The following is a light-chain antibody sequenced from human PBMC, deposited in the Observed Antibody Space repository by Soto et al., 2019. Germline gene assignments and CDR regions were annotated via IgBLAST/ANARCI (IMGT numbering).Light chain of an antibody. J-gene: IGKJ1*01. CDR1: QSLVHSDGNTY. V-gene: IGKV2-30*02. CDR3: LQGRPWPLT. Sequence: DVVMTQSPLSLPVTLGQPASISCRSSQSLVHSDGNTYLNWFQQRPGQTPRRLINTVSHRDSGVPDRLRGSGSGTDFTLNISRLEPEDFGVYYCLQGRPWPLTFGQGTKVEIK. CDR2: TVS.